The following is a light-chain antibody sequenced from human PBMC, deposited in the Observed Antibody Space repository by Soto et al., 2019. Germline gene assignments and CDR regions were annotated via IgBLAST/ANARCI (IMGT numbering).Light chain of an antibody. Sequence: QSVLTQPASVSGSPGQSITISCTGTSSDVGNYNLVSWYQQHPGKAPKLMIYEVSKRPSGVSSRFSGSKSGNTASLTISGLQAEDEADYYCYSYAGGDNYYVFGTGTKVTVL. V-gene: IGLV2-23*02. CDR2: EVS. CDR3: YSYAGGDNYYV. J-gene: IGLJ1*01. CDR1: SSDVGNYNL.